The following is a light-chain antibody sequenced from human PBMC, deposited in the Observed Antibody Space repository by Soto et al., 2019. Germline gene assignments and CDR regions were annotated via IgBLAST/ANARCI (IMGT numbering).Light chain of an antibody. Sequence: DIQMTQSPSSLSASVGDRVTITCQASHDITSYLNLYQHKPGKAPKLLLYDASIVEAGGPSRFSGSCSGTDFAFAISSLQREHVATYYCQKCEYLPIVGPGTTVDFK. CDR3: QKCEYLPI. V-gene: IGKV1-33*01. CDR2: DAS. CDR1: HDITSY. J-gene: IGKJ3*01.